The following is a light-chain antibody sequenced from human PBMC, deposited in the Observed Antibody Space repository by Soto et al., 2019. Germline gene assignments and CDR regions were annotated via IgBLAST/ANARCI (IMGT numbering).Light chain of an antibody. CDR2: GAS. V-gene: IGKV3-15*01. J-gene: IGKJ4*01. CDR1: QRVSSN. CDR3: QQYKNWLALT. Sequence: EIVMTQSPATLSVSPGERATLSCRASQRVSSNLAWYQQKPGQAPRLLIYGASTRATGIPARFSGSGSGTEFTLTISSLQSEDSAVYYCQQYKNWLALTFGGGTEVEIK.